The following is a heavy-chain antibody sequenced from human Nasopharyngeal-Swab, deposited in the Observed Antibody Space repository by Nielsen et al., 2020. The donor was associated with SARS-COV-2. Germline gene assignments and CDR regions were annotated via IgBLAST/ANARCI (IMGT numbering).Heavy chain of an antibody. D-gene: IGHD4-23*01. CDR2: IYSSGST. J-gene: IGHJ4*02. CDR3: ARESYGGGGFDC. CDR1: GFTVSNNY. V-gene: IGHV3-53*01. Sequence: GESLKISCAASGFTVSNNYVNWVRQAPGKGLEWVSIIYSSGSTYYADSVKGRFTIPRDNSKNTLYLQLNSLRAEDTAVYYCARESYGGGGFDCWGQGTLVTVSS.